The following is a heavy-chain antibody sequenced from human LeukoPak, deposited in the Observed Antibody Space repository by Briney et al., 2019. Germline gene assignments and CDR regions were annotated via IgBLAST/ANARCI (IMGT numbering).Heavy chain of an antibody. J-gene: IGHJ5*02. CDR3: ARDKGGYSSSWLNWFDP. CDR2: IIPIFGTA. CDR1: GGTFSSYA. Sequence: SVKVSYKASGGTFSSYAISWVRQAPGQGLEWMGGIIPIFGTANYAQKFQGRVTITADKSTSTAYMELSSLRSEDTAVYYCARDKGGYSSSWLNWFDPWGQGTLVTVSS. D-gene: IGHD6-13*01. V-gene: IGHV1-69*06.